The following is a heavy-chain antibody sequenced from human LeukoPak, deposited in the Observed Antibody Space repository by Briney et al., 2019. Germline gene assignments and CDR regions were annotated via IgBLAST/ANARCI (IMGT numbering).Heavy chain of an antibody. D-gene: IGHD2-2*01. CDR2: IYTSGST. Sequence: PSQTLSLTCTVSGGSISSGSYYWSWIRQPAGKGLEWIGRIYTSGSTNYNPSLKSRVTISVDTSKNQFSLKLSSVTAADTAVYYCVRGPARGYCSSTSCYYYGMDVWGQGTTVTVSS. CDR1: GGSISSGSYY. J-gene: IGHJ6*02. V-gene: IGHV4-61*02. CDR3: VRGPARGYCSSTSCYYYGMDV.